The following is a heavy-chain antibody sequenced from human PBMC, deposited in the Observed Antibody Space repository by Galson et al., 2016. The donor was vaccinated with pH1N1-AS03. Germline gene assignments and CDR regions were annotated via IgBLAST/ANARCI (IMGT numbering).Heavy chain of an antibody. J-gene: IGHJ4*02. D-gene: IGHD3-3*01. CDR2: IYQTGST. CDR3: ARGAFTYYDFSTGYFPFDL. V-gene: IGHV4-59*01. CDR1: GGSINSYY. Sequence: ETLSLTCSVSGGSINSYYWNWLRQPPGKGLEWIGYIYQTGSTKYNPSLKSRVTISVDTSKNQFSLKLISVTAADTAVYYCARGAFTYYDFSTGYFPFDLWGQGTLVTVSS.